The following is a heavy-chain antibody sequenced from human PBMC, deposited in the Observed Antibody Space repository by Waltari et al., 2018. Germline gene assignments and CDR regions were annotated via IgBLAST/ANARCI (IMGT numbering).Heavy chain of an antibody. Sequence: EVQLVQSGAEVKKPGESLKISCKGSGYSFTSYWIGWVRQMPGNGLEWMGIIYPGGSDTRYSPSFQGQVTISADKSISTAYLQWSSLKASDTAMYYCARNWGYCSSTSCLYYGMDVWGQGTTVTVSS. CDR1: GYSFTSYW. CDR3: ARNWGYCSSTSCLYYGMDV. D-gene: IGHD2-2*01. CDR2: IYPGGSDT. V-gene: IGHV5-51*01. J-gene: IGHJ6*02.